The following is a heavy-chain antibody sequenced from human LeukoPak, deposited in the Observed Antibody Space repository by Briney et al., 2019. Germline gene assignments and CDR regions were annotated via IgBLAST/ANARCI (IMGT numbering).Heavy chain of an antibody. J-gene: IGHJ6*03. CDR1: GFPFSSFS. V-gene: IGHV3-21*01. D-gene: IGHD1-1*01. CDR2: ISSSSTYI. Sequence: TPGGSLRLSCAASGFPFSSFSMNWVRLAPGKGLEWVSCISSSSTYIYYADSVKGRFTISRDNAKNSLSLQMNSLRAEDTAVYYCARDSGSNGLYYYMGVWGKGTTVTVSS. CDR3: ARDSGSNGLYYYMGV.